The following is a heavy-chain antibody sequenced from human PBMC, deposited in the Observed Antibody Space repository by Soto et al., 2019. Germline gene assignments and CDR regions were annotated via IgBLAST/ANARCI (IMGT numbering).Heavy chain of an antibody. D-gene: IGHD3-9*01. J-gene: IGHJ2*01. Sequence: SETLSLTCTVSGGSISSYYWSWIRQPPGKGLEWIGSIYYSGSTNYNPSLKSRVTISVDTSKNQFSLKLSSVTAADTAVYYCARGRRDILTGYYVVGYWYFDLWGRGTLVTVSS. CDR2: IYYSGST. CDR3: ARGRRDILTGYYVVGYWYFDL. CDR1: GGSISSYY. V-gene: IGHV4-59*12.